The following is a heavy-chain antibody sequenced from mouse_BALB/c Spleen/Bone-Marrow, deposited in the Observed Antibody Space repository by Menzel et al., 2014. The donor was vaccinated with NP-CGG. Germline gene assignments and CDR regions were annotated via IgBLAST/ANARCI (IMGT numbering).Heavy chain of an antibody. CDR3: AREGWLLRFDY. CDR1: GYIFTSYV. Sequence: EVHLVESGPELVKPGTSVKMSCKASGYIFTSYVMDWVKQKPGQGLEWIGYINPYNDVTNYNEKFKGKATLTSDKSSSTAYMEVSSLTSEDSAVYYCAREGWLLRFDYWGQGTTLTVSS. D-gene: IGHD2-3*01. J-gene: IGHJ2*01. V-gene: IGHV1-14*01. CDR2: INPYNDVT.